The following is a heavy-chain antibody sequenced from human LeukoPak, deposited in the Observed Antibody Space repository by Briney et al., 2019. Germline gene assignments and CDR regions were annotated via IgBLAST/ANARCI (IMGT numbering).Heavy chain of an antibody. CDR3: ARDLWGTSGYRFDY. Sequence: AGRSLRLSCAASGFTFSSYGMNWVRQAPGQGLEWVSYISSTSGTIYYADSVKGRFTISRDNAKTSLYLQMDSLRDEDTAVYYCARDLWGTSGYRFDYWGQGTLVTVSS. CDR1: GFTFSSYG. J-gene: IGHJ4*02. CDR2: ISSTSGTI. V-gene: IGHV3-48*02. D-gene: IGHD3-22*01.